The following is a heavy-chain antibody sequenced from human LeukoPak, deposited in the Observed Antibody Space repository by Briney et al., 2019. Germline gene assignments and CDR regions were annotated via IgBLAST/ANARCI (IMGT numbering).Heavy chain of an antibody. CDR1: GFTFSSYA. V-gene: IGHV3-23*01. Sequence: GGSLRLSCAASGFTFSSYAMSWVRQAPGKGLEWVSAISGSGGSTYYADSVKGRFTISRDNSKNTLYLQMNSLRAEDTAVYYCAKEGSSLRGYDFWSAHPGGHGMDVWGQGTTVTVSS. J-gene: IGHJ6*02. D-gene: IGHD3-3*01. CDR3: AKEGSSLRGYDFWSAHPGGHGMDV. CDR2: ISGSGGST.